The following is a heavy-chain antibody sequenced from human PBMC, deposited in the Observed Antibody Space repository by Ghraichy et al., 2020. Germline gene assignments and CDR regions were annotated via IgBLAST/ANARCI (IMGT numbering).Heavy chain of an antibody. CDR3: ARDLYCSSTSCGMDV. Sequence: SETLSLTCTVSGGSISSGGYYWSWIRQHPRKGLEWIGYIDYSGSTYYNPSLKSRVTISVDTSKNQFSLKLSSVTAADTAVYYCARDLYCSSTSCGMDVWGQGTTVTVSS. D-gene: IGHD2-2*01. J-gene: IGHJ6*02. CDR2: IDYSGST. V-gene: IGHV4-31*03. CDR1: GGSISSGGYY.